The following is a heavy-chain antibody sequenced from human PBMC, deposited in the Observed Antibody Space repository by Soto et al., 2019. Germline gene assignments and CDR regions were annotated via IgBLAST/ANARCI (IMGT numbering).Heavy chain of an antibody. D-gene: IGHD3-3*01. CDR1: GFTFSSYG. Sequence: QVQLVESGGGVVQPGRSLRLSCAASGFTFSSYGMHWVRQAPGKGLEWVAVISYDGSNKYYADSVKGRFTISRDNSKNTLYLKMNSLRAEDTAVYYCAKTYYDFWSGYPPPPPHGGMDVWGQGTTVTVSS. CDR2: ISYDGSNK. V-gene: IGHV3-30*18. J-gene: IGHJ6*02. CDR3: AKTYYDFWSGYPPPPPHGGMDV.